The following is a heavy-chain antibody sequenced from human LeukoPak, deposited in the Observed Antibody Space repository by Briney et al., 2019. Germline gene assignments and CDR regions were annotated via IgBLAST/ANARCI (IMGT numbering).Heavy chain of an antibody. J-gene: IGHJ5*02. V-gene: IGHV4-39*07. Sequence: SETLSLTCTVSGGSISSSSYYWGWIRQPPGKGLEWIGSIYYSGSTYYNPSLKSRVTISVDTSKNQFSLKLSSVTAADTAVYYCARDKIPDYSKRYRWFDPWGQGTLVTVSS. CDR3: ARDKIPDYSKRYRWFDP. D-gene: IGHD4-11*01. CDR1: GGSISSSSYY. CDR2: IYYSGST.